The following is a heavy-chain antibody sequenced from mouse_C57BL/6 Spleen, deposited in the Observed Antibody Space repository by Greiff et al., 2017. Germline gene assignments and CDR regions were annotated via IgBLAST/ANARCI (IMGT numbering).Heavy chain of an antibody. V-gene: IGHV1-69*01. CDR1: GYTFTSYW. Sequence: VQLLQPGAELVMPGASVKLSCKASGYTFTSYWLHWVTQRTGQGLEWIGRIDPSASYPNYNQKFNGKSTLTVAKSSSTAYMQLSSLTSADSAVDYCTRGEGTWFAYWGQGTLVTVSA. CDR2: IDPSASYP. CDR3: TRGEGTWFAY. J-gene: IGHJ3*01.